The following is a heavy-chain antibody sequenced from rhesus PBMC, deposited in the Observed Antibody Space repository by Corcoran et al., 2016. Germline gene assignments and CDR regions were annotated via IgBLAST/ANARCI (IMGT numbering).Heavy chain of an antibody. D-gene: IGHD3-28*01. CDR1: GGPLSDSYY. J-gene: IGHJ5-1*01. CDR3: ARAPHPYYYGSGWGGFDV. Sequence: QVQLQESGPGLVKPSETLSLTCTVSGGPLSDSYYWRWIRQPPGKGLEWMGRIYGSGGSTNYNPSLKSRVTISRDTSKNQFSLKLSSVTAADTAVYYCARAPHPYYYGSGWGGFDVWGPGVLATVSS. V-gene: IGHV4-160*01. CDR2: IYGSGGST.